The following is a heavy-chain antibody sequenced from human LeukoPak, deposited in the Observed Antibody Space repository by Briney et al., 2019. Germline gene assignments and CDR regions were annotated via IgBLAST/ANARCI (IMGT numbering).Heavy chain of an antibody. CDR3: AKDGPKAEYYYDSSGPLY. J-gene: IGHJ4*02. CDR1: GFTFSSYA. V-gene: IGHV3-23*01. Sequence: GGSLRLSCAASGFTFSSYAMSWVRQAPGKGLEWVSAISGSGGSTYYADSVKGRFTISRDNSKNTLYLQMNSLRAEDTAVYYCAKDGPKAEYYYDSSGPLYWGQGTLVTVSS. CDR2: ISGSGGST. D-gene: IGHD3-22*01.